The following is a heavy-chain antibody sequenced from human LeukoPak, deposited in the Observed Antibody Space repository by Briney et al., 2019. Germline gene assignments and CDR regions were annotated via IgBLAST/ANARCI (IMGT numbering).Heavy chain of an antibody. CDR3: ARGTALSSPLEY. J-gene: IGHJ4*02. D-gene: IGHD2-21*02. V-gene: IGHV1-8*01. CDR1: GFTFSNYD. Sequence: ASVKVSCKASGFTFSNYDINWVRQAPGQGLEWMGWLNPKSGDTGYAQKFQGRVAMTRNTSITTAYMEVSSLTSEDTAVYYCARGTALSSPLEYWGQGTLVTVSS. CDR2: LNPKSGDT.